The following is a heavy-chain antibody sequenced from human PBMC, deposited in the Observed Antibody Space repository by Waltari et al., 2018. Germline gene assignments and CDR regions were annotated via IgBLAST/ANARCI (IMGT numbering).Heavy chain of an antibody. CDR3: ARAPDTPISFDYYGMDV. CDR2: INSDGSST. J-gene: IGHJ6*02. D-gene: IGHD3-16*01. V-gene: IGHV3-74*01. Sequence: GLVWVSRINSDGSSTSYADSVKGRFTISRDNAKNTLYLQMNSLRAEDTAVYYCARAPDTPISFDYYGMDVWGQGTTVTVSS.